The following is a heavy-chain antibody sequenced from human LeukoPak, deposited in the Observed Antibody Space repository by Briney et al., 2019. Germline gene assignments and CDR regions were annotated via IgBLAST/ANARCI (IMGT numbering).Heavy chain of an antibody. D-gene: IGHD1-26*01. CDR2: IYYSGST. CDR3: ARLRSPGDFDY. CDR1: GGSVSGTNYY. J-gene: IGHJ4*02. Sequence: SETLSLTCSVSGGSVSGTNYYWAWIRQPPEKGLEWIGTIYYSGSTYYNVSLKSRVTISVDTSRNQFSLNLSSVTAADTAVYYCARLRSPGDFDYWGQGTLVTVSS. V-gene: IGHV4-39*07.